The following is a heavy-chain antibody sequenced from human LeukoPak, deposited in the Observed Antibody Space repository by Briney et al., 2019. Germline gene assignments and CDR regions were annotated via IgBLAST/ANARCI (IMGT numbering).Heavy chain of an antibody. CDR1: GFTFSSYG. CDR2: IKSKADDWTT. D-gene: IGHD3-9*01. V-gene: IGHV3-15*01. CDR3: TTDGGRYFDWLFFY. Sequence: GRSLRLSCAASGFTFSSYGMHWVRQAPGKGLEWVGRIKSKADDWTTDYAAPVKGRFTISRDDSNNTLYLQMNSLKSEDTAVYYCTTDGGRYFDWLFFYWGQGTLVTVSS. J-gene: IGHJ4*02.